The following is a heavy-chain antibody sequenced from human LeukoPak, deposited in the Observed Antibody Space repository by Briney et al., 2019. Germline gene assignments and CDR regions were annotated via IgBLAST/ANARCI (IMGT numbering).Heavy chain of an antibody. CDR1: GGSISSGDYY. D-gene: IGHD3-10*01. Sequence: QTLSLTCTVSGGSISSGDYYWSWIRQPPGKGLEWIGYIYYSGSTYYNPSLKSRVTISVNTSKNQFSLKLSSVTAADTAVYYCARDSYGSGSYIGWYYGMDVWGKGTTVTVSS. J-gene: IGHJ6*04. CDR3: ARDSYGSGSYIGWYYGMDV. V-gene: IGHV4-30-4*01. CDR2: IYYSGST.